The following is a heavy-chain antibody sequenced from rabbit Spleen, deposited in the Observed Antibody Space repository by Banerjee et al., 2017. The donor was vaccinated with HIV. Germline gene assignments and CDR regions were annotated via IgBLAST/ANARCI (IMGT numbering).Heavy chain of an antibody. CDR2: IETGSSDFT. CDR1: GVSFSGSSY. V-gene: IGHV1S45*01. Sequence: QEQLVESGGGLVQPGASLTLTCTASGVSFSGSSYICWVRQAPGKGLEWIACIETGSSDFTYYASWAKGRFTISKTSSTTVTLQVTSLTGADTATYFCARDSGTSFSSYGMDLWGQGTLVTVS. D-gene: IGHD8-1*01. CDR3: ARDSGTSFSSYGMDL. J-gene: IGHJ6*01.